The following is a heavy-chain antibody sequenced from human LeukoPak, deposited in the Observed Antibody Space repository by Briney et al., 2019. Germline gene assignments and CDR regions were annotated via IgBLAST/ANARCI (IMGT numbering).Heavy chain of an antibody. CDR3: AKSMERITMVRGVIINPFDY. CDR1: GFTFCSYG. D-gene: IGHD3-10*01. CDR2: IKYDGRNK. Sequence: GGSLRLSCAASGFTFCSYGMHWVPQAPGKGREWVAFIKYDGRNKYYADSVKGRFTISRDNSKNTLYLQMNSLRAEDTAVYYCAKSMERITMVRGVIINPFDYWGQGTLVTVSS. V-gene: IGHV3-30*02. J-gene: IGHJ4*02.